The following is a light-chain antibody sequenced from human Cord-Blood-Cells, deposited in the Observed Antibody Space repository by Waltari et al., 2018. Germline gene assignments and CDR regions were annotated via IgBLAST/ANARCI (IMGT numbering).Light chain of an antibody. Sequence: DIQMTQSPSTLSASVGDRVTITCRASQSISSWLAWYQQKPGKAPKLLSYKASSLESGVPSRFSGSGSGTEFTLTISSLQPDDFATYYCQQYNSYWTFDQGTKVEIK. CDR2: KAS. V-gene: IGKV1-5*03. J-gene: IGKJ1*01. CDR3: QQYNSYWT. CDR1: QSISSW.